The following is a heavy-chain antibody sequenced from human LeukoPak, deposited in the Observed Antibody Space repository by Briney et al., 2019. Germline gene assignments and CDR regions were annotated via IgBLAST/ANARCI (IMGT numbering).Heavy chain of an antibody. Sequence: GGSVRLSCAASGFTFRSYAMSWVRHAPGKGLESVSAISGSGGSTYYADSVNGRFTISRDNSNNTLYLQMNRLRAEDTAVYYCAKPQGVDIVATITYYYSGMDVWGQGTTVTVSS. J-gene: IGHJ6*02. V-gene: IGHV3-23*01. D-gene: IGHD5-12*01. CDR3: AKPQGVDIVATITYYYSGMDV. CDR1: GFTFRSYA. CDR2: ISGSGGST.